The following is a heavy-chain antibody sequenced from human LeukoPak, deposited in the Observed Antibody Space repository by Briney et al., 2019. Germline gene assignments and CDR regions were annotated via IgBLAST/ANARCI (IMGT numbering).Heavy chain of an antibody. V-gene: IGHV3-21*01. CDR1: GFTFSSYS. D-gene: IGHD3-22*01. Sequence: GGSLRLSCAASGFTFSSYSMNWVRQAPGKGLEWVSSISSSGSYIYYADSVKGRFTISRDNAKNSLYLQMNSLRAEDTAVYYCARDSYYDSSGYYYYYYGMDVWGQGTTVTVSS. CDR3: ARDSYYDSSGYYYYYYGMDV. J-gene: IGHJ6*02. CDR2: ISSSGSYI.